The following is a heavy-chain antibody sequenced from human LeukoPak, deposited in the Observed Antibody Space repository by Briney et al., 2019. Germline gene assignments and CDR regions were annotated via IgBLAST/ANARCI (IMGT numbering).Heavy chain of an antibody. CDR2: INNDGSST. V-gene: IGHV3-74*01. J-gene: IGHJ6*02. Sequence: PGGSLRLSCAASGFTFSSYWMHWVRQVPGKGLVWVSRINNDGSSTNYADSVRGRFTISRDNAKNTVHLQMNSLRTEDTAVYYCARGLPNYYGMDVWGQGTTVTVSS. CDR3: ARGLPNYYGMDV. CDR1: GFTFSSYW.